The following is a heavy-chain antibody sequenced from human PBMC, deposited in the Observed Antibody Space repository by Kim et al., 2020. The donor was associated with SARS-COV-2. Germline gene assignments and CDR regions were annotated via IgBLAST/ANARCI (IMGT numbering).Heavy chain of an antibody. D-gene: IGHD3-10*01. J-gene: IGHJ3*01. V-gene: IGHV3-33*01. Sequence: GGSLRLSCTASGFTFSPFAMHWVRQAPGKGLEWVAVFRSDESKRYYAESVKDRFTISRDNSKNTLYLQMNSLRAEDTAIYYCARNYGSATMIGDVWGLG. CDR3: ARNYGSATMIGDV. CDR2: FRSDESKR. CDR1: GFTFSPFA.